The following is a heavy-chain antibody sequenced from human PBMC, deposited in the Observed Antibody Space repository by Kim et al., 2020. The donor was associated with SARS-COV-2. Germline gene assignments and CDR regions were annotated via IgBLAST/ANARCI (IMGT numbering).Heavy chain of an antibody. CDR1: GGSISSYY. CDR2: IYYSGST. CDR3: AGVSGLMVYAYYFDY. D-gene: IGHD2-8*01. Sequence: SETLSLTCTVSGGSISSYYWSWIRQPPGKGLEWIGYIYYSGSTNYNPSLKSRVTISVDTSKNQFSLKLSSVTAADTAVYYCAGVSGLMVYAYYFDYWGQGTLVTVSS. J-gene: IGHJ4*02. V-gene: IGHV4-59*01.